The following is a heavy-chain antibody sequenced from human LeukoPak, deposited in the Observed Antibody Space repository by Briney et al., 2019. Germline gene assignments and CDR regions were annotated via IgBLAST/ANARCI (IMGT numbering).Heavy chain of an antibody. CDR3: ARSVIPLGMDV. D-gene: IGHD2-21*01. Sequence: EASVKVSCKASGYTFTIYYMHWVRQAPGQGLEWMGIINPSGGSTSYAQKFQGRVTMTRDTSTSTVYMGLSSLRSEDTAVYYCARSVIPLGMDVWGQGTTVTVSS. J-gene: IGHJ6*02. V-gene: IGHV1-46*01. CDR1: GYTFTIYY. CDR2: INPSGGST.